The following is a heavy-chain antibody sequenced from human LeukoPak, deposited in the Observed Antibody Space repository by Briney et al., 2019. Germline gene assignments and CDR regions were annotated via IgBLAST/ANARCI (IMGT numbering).Heavy chain of an antibody. Sequence: SETLSLTCTVSGGSISSYYWSWIRQPPGKGLEWIGYIYYSGSTNYNPPLKSRVTISVDTSKNQFSLKLSSVTAADTAVYYCARDQKRGYSYGYFDYWGQGTLVTVSS. J-gene: IGHJ4*02. CDR2: IYYSGST. D-gene: IGHD5-18*01. CDR3: ARDQKRGYSYGYFDY. CDR1: GGSISSYY. V-gene: IGHV4-59*01.